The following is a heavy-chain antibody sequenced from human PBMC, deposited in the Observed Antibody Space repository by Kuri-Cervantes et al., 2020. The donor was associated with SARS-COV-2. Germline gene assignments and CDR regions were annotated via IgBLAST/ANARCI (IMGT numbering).Heavy chain of an antibody. J-gene: IGHJ3*02. CDR1: GGSISSGSYY. D-gene: IGHD4-17*01. V-gene: IGHV4-61*02. CDR2: IYTSGST. CDR3: ARATKADYGDYIDAFDI. Sequence: SETLSLTCTVSGGSISSGSYYWSWIRQPAGKGLEWIVRIYTSGSTNYNPSLKSRVTISVDTSKNQFSLKLSSVTAADTAAYYCARATKADYGDYIDAFDIWGQGTMVTVSS.